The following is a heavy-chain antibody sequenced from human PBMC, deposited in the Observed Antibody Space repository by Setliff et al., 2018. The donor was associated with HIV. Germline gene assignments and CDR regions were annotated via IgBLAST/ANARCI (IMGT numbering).Heavy chain of an antibody. V-gene: IGHV3-9*03. D-gene: IGHD3-10*01. CDR3: ARDFSGLLHDQIDAFNI. CDR1: GFTFDDYA. Sequence: GGSLRLSCAASGFTFDDYAMHWVRQAPGKGLEWVSSISWNSGTIDYADSAKGRFTISRDNAKNSLYLQMNSLRTEDMALYYCARDFSGLLHDQIDAFNIWGQGTMVTVSS. CDR2: ISWNSGTI. J-gene: IGHJ3*02.